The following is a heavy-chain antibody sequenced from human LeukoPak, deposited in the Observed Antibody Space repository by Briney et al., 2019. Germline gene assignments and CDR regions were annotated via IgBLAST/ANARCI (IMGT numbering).Heavy chain of an antibody. D-gene: IGHD5-18*01. Sequence: SETLSLTCAVSGGSISSSNWWSWVRQPPGKGLEWIGEINHSGSTNYNPSLKSRVTISVDTSKNQFSLKLSSVTAADTAVYYCARGPIYSYGHMKFYYYYGMDVWGQGTTVTVSS. V-gene: IGHV4-4*02. J-gene: IGHJ6*02. CDR3: ARGPIYSYGHMKFYYYYGMDV. CDR1: GGSISSSNW. CDR2: INHSGST.